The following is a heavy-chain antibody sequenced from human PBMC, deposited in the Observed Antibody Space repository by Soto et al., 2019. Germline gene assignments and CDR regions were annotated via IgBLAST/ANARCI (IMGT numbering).Heavy chain of an antibody. CDR1: GFTFGTYT. J-gene: IGHJ4*02. Sequence: GGSLRHSYAASGFTFGTYTMHWVRQAPGKGLEWVSSISWSSGCTYYAGSVKGRFTISRDNSKNTLYLQMNSLRAEDTAVYYCAKVPSMIVVVIPPPFDYWGQGTLVPGSS. V-gene: IGHV3-23*01. CDR2: ISWSSGCT. D-gene: IGHD3-22*01. CDR3: AKVPSMIVVVIPPPFDY.